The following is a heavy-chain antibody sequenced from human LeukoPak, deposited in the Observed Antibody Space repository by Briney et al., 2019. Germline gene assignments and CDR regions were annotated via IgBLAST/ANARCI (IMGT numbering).Heavy chain of an antibody. CDR3: AREGSSSWKYYYYYYMDV. V-gene: IGHV1-2*02. CDR1: GYTFTGYY. D-gene: IGHD6-13*01. Sequence: ASVKVSCKASGYTFTGYYMHWVRQAPGQGLEWMGWINPNSGGTNYAQKFQGRVTMTRDTSISTAYMELSRLRSDDTAVYYCAREGSSSWKYYYYYYMDVWGKGTTVTVSS. CDR2: INPNSGGT. J-gene: IGHJ6*03.